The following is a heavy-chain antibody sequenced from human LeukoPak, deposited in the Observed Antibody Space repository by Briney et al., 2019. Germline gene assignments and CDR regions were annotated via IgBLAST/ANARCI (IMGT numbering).Heavy chain of an antibody. CDR3: ASSGYSSGGTIDY. CDR1: GGSISSYY. CDR2: IYYSGST. V-gene: IGHV4-59*01. J-gene: IGHJ4*02. D-gene: IGHD6-19*01. Sequence: SETLSLTCTVSGGSISSYYWSWIRQPPGKGLEWIGYIYYSGSTNYNPSLKSRVTISVDPSKNQFSLKLSSVPAADTAVYYCASSGYSSGGTIDYWGQGTLVTVSS.